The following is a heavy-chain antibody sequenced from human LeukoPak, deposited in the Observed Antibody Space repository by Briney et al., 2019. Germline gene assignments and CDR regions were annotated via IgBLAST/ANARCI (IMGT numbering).Heavy chain of an antibody. CDR2: ISAYNGNT. J-gene: IGHJ4*02. CDR3: ARDLKRGYSSGRYSWGTGSSNDY. CDR1: GYTFTSYG. D-gene: IGHD6-19*01. Sequence: GASVKVSCKASGYTFTSYGISWVRQAPGQGLEWMGWISAYNGNTNYAQQELQGRVTMTTDTSTSTAYMELRSLRSDDTAVYYCARDLKRGYSSGRYSWGTGSSNDYWGQGTLVTVSS. V-gene: IGHV1-18*01.